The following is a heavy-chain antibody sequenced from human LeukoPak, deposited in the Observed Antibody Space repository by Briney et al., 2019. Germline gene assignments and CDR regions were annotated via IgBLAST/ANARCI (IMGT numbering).Heavy chain of an antibody. CDR3: ATYVPALHH. J-gene: IGHJ5*02. Sequence: GGSLRLSCAASGFTFSSYTMNWVRQAPGKGLEWISYISSDTSTISYADSVKGRFTIYRDNGKNLLYLQMNSLRAEDTAVYYCATYVPALHHWGQGTLVTVSS. D-gene: IGHD3-10*02. V-gene: IGHV3-48*01. CDR1: GFTFSSYT. CDR2: ISSDTSTI.